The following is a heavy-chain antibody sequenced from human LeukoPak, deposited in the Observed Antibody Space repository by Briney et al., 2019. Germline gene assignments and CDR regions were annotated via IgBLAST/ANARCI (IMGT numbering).Heavy chain of an antibody. J-gene: IGHJ1*01. CDR1: GFTFSSYW. V-gene: IGHV3-74*01. CDR2: ISQDGTTT. D-gene: IGHD2-21*02. Sequence: PGGSLRLSCAVSGFTFSSYWMHWVRQAPGKGLVWVSVISQDGTTTSYADSVRGRFTVSRDNAKNTLYLQMNSLRAEDTAVYYCARASYCGGDCYPPGAEYFQHWGQGTLVTVSS. CDR3: ARASYCGGDCYPPGAEYFQH.